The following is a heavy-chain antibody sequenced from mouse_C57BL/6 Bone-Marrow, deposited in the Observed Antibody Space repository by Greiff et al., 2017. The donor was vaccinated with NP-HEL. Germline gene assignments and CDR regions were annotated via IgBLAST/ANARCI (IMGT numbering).Heavy chain of an antibody. Sequence: VQLQQSVAELVRPGASVKLSCTASGFNIKNTYMHWVKQRPEQGLEWIGRIDPANGNTKYAPKFQGKATITADTSSNTAYLQLSSLTSEDTAIYYCARSPSYYYGSSPHYYFDYWGQGTTLTVSS. D-gene: IGHD1-1*01. CDR3: ARSPSYYYGSSPHYYFDY. J-gene: IGHJ2*01. V-gene: IGHV14-3*01. CDR1: GFNIKNTY. CDR2: IDPANGNT.